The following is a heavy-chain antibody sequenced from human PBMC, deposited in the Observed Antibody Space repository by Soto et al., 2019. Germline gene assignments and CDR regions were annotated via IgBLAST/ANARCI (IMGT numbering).Heavy chain of an antibody. J-gene: IGHJ2*01. CDR1: GFTFSSYD. CDR3: ARAPYYYDSSGYGERYFDL. Sequence: EVQLVESGGGLVQPGGSLRLSCAASGFTFSSYDMHWVRQATGKGLEWVSAIGTAGDTYYPGSVKGRFTISRENAKNSLYLQMNSLRAGDTAVYYCARAPYYYDSSGYGERYFDLWGRGTLVTVSS. D-gene: IGHD3-22*01. V-gene: IGHV3-13*04. CDR2: IGTAGDT.